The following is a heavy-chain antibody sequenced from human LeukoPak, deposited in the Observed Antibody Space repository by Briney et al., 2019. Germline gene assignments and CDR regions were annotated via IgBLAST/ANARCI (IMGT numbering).Heavy chain of an antibody. CDR1: GYTFTSYG. Sequence: ASVKVSCKASGYTFTSYGISWVRQAPGQGLEWMGWISAYNGNTNYAQKLQGRVTMTTDTSTSTAYMELRSLRSDDTAVYYCAGGTGVAVDYYFDYWGQGTLVTVSS. D-gene: IGHD6-19*01. CDR2: ISAYNGNT. CDR3: AGGTGVAVDYYFDY. J-gene: IGHJ4*02. V-gene: IGHV1-18*01.